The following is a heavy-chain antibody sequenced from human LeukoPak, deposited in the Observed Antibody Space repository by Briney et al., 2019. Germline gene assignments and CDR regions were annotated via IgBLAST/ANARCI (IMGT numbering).Heavy chain of an antibody. CDR2: ISYDGSQK. D-gene: IGHD1-26*01. Sequence: GGSLRLSCGASGFTFSSYGMHWVRQAPGKGLEWVALISYDGSQKYHADSVKGRFTISRDNSKNTLYLQMNSLRPEDTAVYYRAKGVDSGIYYGLDYWGQGTLVTVSS. CDR1: GFTFSSYG. J-gene: IGHJ4*02. V-gene: IGHV3-30*18. CDR3: AKGVDSGIYYGLDY.